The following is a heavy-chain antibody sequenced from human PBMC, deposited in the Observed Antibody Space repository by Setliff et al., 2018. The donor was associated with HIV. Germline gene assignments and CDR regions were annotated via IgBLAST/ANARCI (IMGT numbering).Heavy chain of an antibody. CDR1: GGSISNYY. D-gene: IGHD3-22*01. Sequence: KPSETLSLTCTVSGGSISNYYWNWIRQSPGKGLEWIGYIYYSESADYNYNPSLKGRVTISVDTSKSQFSLNLSAVTAADTAMYYCARLMHYYDSFWVLWRENYFDSWGRGTLVTVSS. V-gene: IGHV4-59*01. CDR3: ARLMHYYDSFWVLWRENYFDS. CDR2: IYYSESADY. J-gene: IGHJ4*01.